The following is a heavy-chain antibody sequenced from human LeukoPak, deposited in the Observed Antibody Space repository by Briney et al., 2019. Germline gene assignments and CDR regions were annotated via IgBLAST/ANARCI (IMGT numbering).Heavy chain of an antibody. J-gene: IGHJ4*02. D-gene: IGHD2-15*01. CDR3: AKAPVRDCRGAFCYSFDY. CDR1: GFTFISYA. CDR2: ISFHGTDS. V-gene: IGHV3-30*04. Sequence: GVSLRLSCAPSGFTFISYAIHGVRQAPGKGLEWLAFISFHGTDSCYAGSGTGRLTISRVTAKNTLFHQMNKLRAEDPAVSYCAKAPVRDCRGAFCYSFDYWGLGPLVRVCS.